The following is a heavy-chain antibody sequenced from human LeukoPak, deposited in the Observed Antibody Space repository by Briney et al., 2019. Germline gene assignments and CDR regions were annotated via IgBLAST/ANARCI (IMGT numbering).Heavy chain of an antibody. D-gene: IGHD3-22*01. CDR3: ARGGGVVITRVYWFDP. V-gene: IGHV4-59*08. CDR2: VYYSGST. J-gene: IGHJ5*02. Sequence: SETLSLTCTVSGGSISSYYWSWIRQPPGKGLEWIGYVYYSGSTNYNPSLKSRVTISVDTSKNQFFLKLSSVTAADTAVYYCARGGGVVITRVYWFDPWGQGTLVTVSS. CDR1: GGSISSYY.